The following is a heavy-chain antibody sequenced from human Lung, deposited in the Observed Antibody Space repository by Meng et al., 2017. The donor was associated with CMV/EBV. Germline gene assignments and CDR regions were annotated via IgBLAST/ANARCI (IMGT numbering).Heavy chain of an antibody. CDR2: IYPHSGVT. CDR3: ARDWFEYSSSSFVGWFDP. V-gene: IGHV1-2*02. Sequence: ASXXVSXKSSGYTFTAYYIHWVRQAPGQGLEWMGCIYPHSGVTNYAQKFQGRVTLTRDTSIRTAYMELNRLTSDDTAVYYCARDWFEYSSSSFVGWFDPWGQGTLVTVSS. D-gene: IGHD6-6*01. CDR1: GYTFTAYY. J-gene: IGHJ5*02.